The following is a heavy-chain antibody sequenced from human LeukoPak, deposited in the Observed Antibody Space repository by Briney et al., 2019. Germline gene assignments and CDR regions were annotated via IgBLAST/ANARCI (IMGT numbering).Heavy chain of an antibody. CDR3: ARDAAYCSGGSCYYNWFDP. J-gene: IGHJ5*02. D-gene: IGHD2-15*01. V-gene: IGHV1-2*02. Sequence: ASVKVSCKASGYIFSDYHLHWVRQAPGQGLEWMGWVNPKNGGTNSAQKFQGRVTMTRDTSIRTAYMELSRLRSDDTAVYYCARDAAYCSGGSCYYNWFDPWGQGTLVTVSS. CDR2: VNPKNGGT. CDR1: GYIFSDYH.